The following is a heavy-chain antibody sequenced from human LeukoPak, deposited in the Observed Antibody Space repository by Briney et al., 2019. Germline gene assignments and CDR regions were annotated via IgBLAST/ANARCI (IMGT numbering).Heavy chain of an antibody. CDR3: ANGRPEVLRFLEWFSETTPPWGQH. CDR2: LGIAGDT. D-gene: IGHD3-3*01. V-gene: IGHV3-13*01. Sequence: GGSLRLSCAASGFTVSSYAMHWVRQPIGKGLEWVSALGIAGDTFYPGSVKGRFTISRENAKNSLYLQMNSLRAEDTAVYYCANGRPEVLRFLEWFSETTPPWGQHWGQGTLVTVSS. CDR1: GFTVSSYA. J-gene: IGHJ1*01.